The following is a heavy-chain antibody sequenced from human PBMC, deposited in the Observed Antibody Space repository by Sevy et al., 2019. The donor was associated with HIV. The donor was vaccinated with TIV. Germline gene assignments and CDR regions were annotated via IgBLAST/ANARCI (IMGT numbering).Heavy chain of an antibody. CDR1: GASISSSGYY. CDR2: IRFSGST. CDR3: AGPILTYRSGWSYYDH. Sequence: SETLSLTCTVSGASISSSGYYWGWIRQPPGKGLEWIASIRFSGSTYYNPSLRSRVTISADASKNQFSLKLNSVTAADTAVYYCAGPILTYRSGWSYYDHWGQGTVVTVSS. V-gene: IGHV4-39*01. J-gene: IGHJ4*02. D-gene: IGHD6-19*01.